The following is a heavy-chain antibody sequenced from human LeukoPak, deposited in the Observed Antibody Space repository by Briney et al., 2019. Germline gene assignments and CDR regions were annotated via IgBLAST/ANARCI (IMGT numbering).Heavy chain of an antibody. CDR2: ISGSGGST. CDR3: ARDQTDIVVVPAASGDYYYGMDV. D-gene: IGHD2-2*01. CDR1: GFTFSTYA. Sequence: PGGSLRLSCAASGFTFSTYAMSWVRQAPGKGLEWVSTISGSGGSTYYADSVKGRFTISRDNSKNTLYLQMNSLRAEDTAVYYCARDQTDIVVVPAASGDYYYGMDVWGQGTTVTVSS. V-gene: IGHV3-23*01. J-gene: IGHJ6*02.